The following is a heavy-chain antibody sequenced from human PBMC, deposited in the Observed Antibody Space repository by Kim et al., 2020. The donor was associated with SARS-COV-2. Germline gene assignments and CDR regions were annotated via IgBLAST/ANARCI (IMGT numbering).Heavy chain of an antibody. CDR1: GYSFTSYW. D-gene: IGHD3-22*01. Sequence: GESLKISCKGSGYSFTSYWIGWVRQMPGKGLEWMGIIYPGDSDTRYSPSFQGQVTISADKSISTAYLQWSSLKASDTAMYYCARPLRGYDSSGYYYGPLDYWGQGTLVTVSS. V-gene: IGHV5-51*01. J-gene: IGHJ4*02. CDR3: ARPLRGYDSSGYYYGPLDY. CDR2: IYPGDSDT.